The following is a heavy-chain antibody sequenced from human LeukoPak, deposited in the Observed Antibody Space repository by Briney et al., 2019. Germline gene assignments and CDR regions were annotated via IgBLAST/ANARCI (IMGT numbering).Heavy chain of an antibody. CDR1: GYTFTGHY. V-gene: IGHV1-2*02. J-gene: IGHJ6*03. Sequence: ASVKVSCKASGYTFTGHYIHWVRQAPGQGLEWVGWVNPKSGGTNYAQKFLDKVTMTTDMSISTAYMELIRLRSRDTAVYFCARGSSKYVFGYYMDVWGKGTSIIVSS. D-gene: IGHD4-11*01. CDR2: VNPKSGGT. CDR3: ARGSSKYVFGYYMDV.